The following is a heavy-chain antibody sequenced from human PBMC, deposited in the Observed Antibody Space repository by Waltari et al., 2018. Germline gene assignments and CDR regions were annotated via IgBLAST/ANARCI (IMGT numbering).Heavy chain of an antibody. CDR2: IYYSGST. CDR3: ARVKVGATLGAFDI. V-gene: IGHV4-59*01. Sequence: QVQLQESGPGLVKPSETLSLTCTVSGGPISSYYCSWIRQPPGKGLEWIGYIYYSGSTNYNPSLKSRVTISVDTSKNQFSLKLSSVTAADTAVYYCARVKVGATLGAFDIWGQGTMVTVSS. CDR1: GGPISSYY. D-gene: IGHD1-26*01. J-gene: IGHJ3*02.